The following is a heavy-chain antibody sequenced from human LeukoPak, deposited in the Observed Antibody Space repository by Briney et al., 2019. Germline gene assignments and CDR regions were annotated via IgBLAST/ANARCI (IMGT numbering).Heavy chain of an antibody. V-gene: IGHV4-34*01. CDR2: INHSGST. CDR3: ARTYYYDSSSQSPGVDP. J-gene: IGHJ5*02. CDR1: GGSFSGYY. D-gene: IGHD3-22*01. Sequence: SETLSLTCAVYGGSFSGYYWSWIRQPPGKGLEWIGEINHSGSTNYNPSLKSRVTISVDTSKNQFSLKLSSVTAADTAVYYCARTYYYDSSSQSPGVDPWGQGTLVTVSS.